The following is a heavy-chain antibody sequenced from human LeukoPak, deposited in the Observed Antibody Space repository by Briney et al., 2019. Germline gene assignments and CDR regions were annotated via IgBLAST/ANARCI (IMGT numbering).Heavy chain of an antibody. CDR1: GYTFTSYD. D-gene: IGHD2-15*01. CDR2: MNPNSGNT. Sequence: ASVKVTCKASGYTFTSYDINWVRQATGQGLEWMGWMNPNSGNTGYAQKFQGRVTMTRNTSISTAYMELSSLRSEDTAVYYCARRLLRKYNWFDPWGQGTLVTVSS. J-gene: IGHJ5*02. CDR3: ARRLLRKYNWFDP. V-gene: IGHV1-8*01.